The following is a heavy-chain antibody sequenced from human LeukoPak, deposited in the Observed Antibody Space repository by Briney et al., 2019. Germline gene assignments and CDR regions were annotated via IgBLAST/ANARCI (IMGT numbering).Heavy chain of an antibody. CDR3: ARVVVAATWPFDI. CDR2: IYQSGST. J-gene: IGHJ3*02. V-gene: IGHV4-38-2*01. CDR1: GYPISSGYY. D-gene: IGHD2-15*01. Sequence: KPSETLSLTCGVSGYPISSGYYWGWIRQPPGKGLEWVGSIYQSGSTYYNPSLKSRVTISVDTSKNQFSLKLSSVTAADTAVYYCARVVVAATWPFDIWGQGTMVTVSS.